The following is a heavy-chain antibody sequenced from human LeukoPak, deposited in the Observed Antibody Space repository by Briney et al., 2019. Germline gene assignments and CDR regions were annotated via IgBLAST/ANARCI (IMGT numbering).Heavy chain of an antibody. J-gene: IGHJ4*02. V-gene: IGHV3-21*01. Sequence: GGSLRPSCAASGFTFSSYSMNWVRQAPGKGLEWVSSISSSSSYIYYADSVKGRFTISRDNAKNSLYLQMNSLRAEDAAVYYCARDTDLGKPFYFDYWGQGTLVTVSS. D-gene: IGHD1-14*01. CDR3: ARDTDLGKPFYFDY. CDR2: ISSSSSYI. CDR1: GFTFSSYS.